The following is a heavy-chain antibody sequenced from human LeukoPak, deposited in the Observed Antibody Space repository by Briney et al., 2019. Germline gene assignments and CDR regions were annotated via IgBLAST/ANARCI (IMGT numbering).Heavy chain of an antibody. CDR3: AKDGGGNWGSFDY. J-gene: IGHJ4*02. CDR1: GFTFSSYA. Sequence: PGGSLRLSCAASGFTFSSYAMSWVRQAPGEGLEWVSAISGSGGSTYYADSVKGRFTISRDNSKNTVYLQMNSLRAEDTAVYYCAKDGGGNWGSFDYWGQGTLVTVSS. V-gene: IGHV3-23*01. CDR2: ISGSGGST. D-gene: IGHD7-27*01.